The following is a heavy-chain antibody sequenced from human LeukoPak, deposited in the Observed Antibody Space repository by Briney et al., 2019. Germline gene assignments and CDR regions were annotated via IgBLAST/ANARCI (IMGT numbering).Heavy chain of an antibody. Sequence: GGSLRLSCAASGFTFSSYGMHWVRQAPGKGLEWVAFIRYDGSNKYYADSVKARFTISRDNPKNTLPRQMNRLRAETRAVYYCAKVGLRRWFDPWGQGTLVTVSS. J-gene: IGHJ5*02. CDR3: AKVGLRRWFDP. CDR2: IRYDGSNK. V-gene: IGHV3-30*02. CDR1: GFTFSSYG.